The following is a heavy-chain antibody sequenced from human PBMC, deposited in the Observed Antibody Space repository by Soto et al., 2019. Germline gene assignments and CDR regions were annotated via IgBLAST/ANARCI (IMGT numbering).Heavy chain of an antibody. D-gene: IGHD3-22*01. V-gene: IGHV4-30-2*01. Sequence: SETLSLTCAVSGGSISSGCYSWSWIRQPPGKGLEWIGYISHSGSTYYNPSLESRVTISVDTSKNQFSLKLSSVTAADTAVYYCARDALSRDSIWGQGTLVTVSS. J-gene: IGHJ4*02. CDR3: ARDALSRDSI. CDR2: ISHSGST. CDR1: GGSISSGCYS.